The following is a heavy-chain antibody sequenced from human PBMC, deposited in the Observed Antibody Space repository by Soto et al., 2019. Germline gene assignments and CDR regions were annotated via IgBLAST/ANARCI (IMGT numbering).Heavy chain of an antibody. CDR3: ARALSRTLGITMVRDPSPLYNWFDP. D-gene: IGHD3-10*01. Sequence: GASVKVSCKASGYTFTSYDINWVRQATGQGLEWMGWMNPNSGNTGYAQKFQGRVTMTRNTSISTAYMELSSLRSEDTAVYYCARALSRTLGITMVRDPSPLYNWFDPWGQGTLVTVSS. V-gene: IGHV1-8*01. CDR1: GYTFTSYD. CDR2: MNPNSGNT. J-gene: IGHJ5*02.